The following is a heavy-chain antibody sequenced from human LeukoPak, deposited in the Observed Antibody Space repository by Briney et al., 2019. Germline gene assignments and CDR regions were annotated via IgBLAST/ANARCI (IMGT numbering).Heavy chain of an antibody. CDR3: ARQPGAIDY. CDR1: GGSITSSSYY. J-gene: IGHJ4*02. Sequence: SETLSLTCTFSGGSITSSSYYWGWIRQPPGKGLEWIGSMYYSGSTYYNPSLKSRVTISVDTSKNQFSLRLSSVTAADTAVYYCARQPGAIDYWGQGILVTVSS. CDR2: MYYSGST. V-gene: IGHV4-39*01.